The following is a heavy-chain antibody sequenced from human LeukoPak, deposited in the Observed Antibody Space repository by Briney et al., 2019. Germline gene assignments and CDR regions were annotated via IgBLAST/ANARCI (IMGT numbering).Heavy chain of an antibody. J-gene: IGHJ5*02. D-gene: IGHD3-3*01. CDR1: GFTFSSYA. V-gene: IGHV3-30*01. CDR2: ISYDGSNK. CDR3: ARALFGVVNNWFDP. Sequence: GGSLRLSCAASGFTFSSYAMRWVRQAPGKGLEWVAVISYDGSNKYYADSVKGRFTISRDNSKNTLYLQMNSLRAEDTAVYYCARALFGVVNNWFDPWGQGTLVTVSS.